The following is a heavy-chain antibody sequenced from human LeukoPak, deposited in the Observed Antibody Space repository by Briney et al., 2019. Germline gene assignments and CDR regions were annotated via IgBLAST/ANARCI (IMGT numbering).Heavy chain of an antibody. V-gene: IGHV3-23*01. D-gene: IGHD3-16*01. CDR3: AKGQITRSDRFDY. CDR2: ISGSGGST. J-gene: IGHJ4*02. CDR1: GFTYSSYG. Sequence: GGSLRLSCAASGFTYSSYGMSWVRQAPGKGLEWVSVISGSGGSTYYADSVKGRFTISRDNSKNTRYLQMNSLRAEDTAVYYCAKGQITRSDRFDYWGQGTLVTVSS.